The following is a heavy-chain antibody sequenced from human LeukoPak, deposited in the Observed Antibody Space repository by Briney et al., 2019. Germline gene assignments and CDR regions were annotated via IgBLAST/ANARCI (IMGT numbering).Heavy chain of an antibody. CDR2: INPNSGGA. CDR1: GYTFTEYY. CDR3: ARGQSLNDY. J-gene: IGHJ4*02. V-gene: IGHV1-2*02. Sequence: ASVKVSCKASGYTFTEYYMHWVRQAPGQGLEWMRWINPNSGGANYAENFQGRVTMTRDTSISTAYMELSSLRYDDTALCYCARGQSLNDYWGQGTLVTVSS.